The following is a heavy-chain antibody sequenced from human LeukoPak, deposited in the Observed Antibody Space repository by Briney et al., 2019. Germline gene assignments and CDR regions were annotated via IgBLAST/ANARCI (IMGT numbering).Heavy chain of an antibody. D-gene: IGHD2-8*01. V-gene: IGHV3-48*01. CDR2: ISSSSSTI. CDR1: GFTFSSYS. J-gene: IGHJ6*02. CDR3: ARDKRYCTNGVCQDYYYGMDV. Sequence: GGSLRLSCAASGFTFSSYSMNWVRQAPGKGLKWVSYISSSSSTIYYADSVKGRFTISRDNAKNTLYLQMNSLRAEDTAVYYCARDKRYCTNGVCQDYYYGMDVWGQGTTVTVSS.